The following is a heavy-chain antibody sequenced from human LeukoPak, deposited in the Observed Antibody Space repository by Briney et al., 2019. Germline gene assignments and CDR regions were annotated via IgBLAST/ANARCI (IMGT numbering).Heavy chain of an antibody. D-gene: IGHD1-14*01. CDR2: IYTSGST. CDR1: GDSISIYY. J-gene: IGHJ4*02. CDR3: ARSGNARDFDY. V-gene: IGHV4-4*07. Sequence: KPSETLSLTCTVSGDSISIYYWSWIRQPAGKGLEWIGRIYTSGSTNYNPSLKSRVTVSVDTSKNQFSLRLSSVTAADTAVYYCARSGNARDFDYCGQGTLVTVSS.